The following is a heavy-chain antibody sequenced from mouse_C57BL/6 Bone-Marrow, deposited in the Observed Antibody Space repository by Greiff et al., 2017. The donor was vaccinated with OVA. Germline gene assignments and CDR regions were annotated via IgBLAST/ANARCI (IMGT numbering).Heavy chain of an antibody. CDR2: IDPSDSYT. CDR1: GYTFTSYW. CDR3: ARAGYFDV. J-gene: IGHJ1*03. V-gene: IGHV1-69*01. Sequence: QVQLQQPGAELVMPGASVKLSCKASGYTFTSYWMHWVKQRPGQGLEWIGVIDPSDSYTNYNQKFKGKSTLTVDKSSSTAYMQLSSLTSEDSAVYYCARAGYFDVRGTGTTVTVSS.